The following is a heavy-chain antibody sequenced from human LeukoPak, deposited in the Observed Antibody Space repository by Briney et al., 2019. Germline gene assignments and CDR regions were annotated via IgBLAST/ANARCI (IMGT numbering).Heavy chain of an antibody. CDR2: INHSGST. CDR1: GGSFSGYY. CDR3: AGARRYCSSTSCYTCCYCGMDV. J-gene: IGHJ6*02. Sequence: SETLSLTCAVYGGSFSGYYWSWIRQPPGKGLEWIGEINHSGSTNYNPSLKSRVTISVDTSKNQFSLKLSSVTAADTAVYYCAGARRYCSSTSCYTCCYCGMDVWGQGTTVTVSS. V-gene: IGHV4-34*01. D-gene: IGHD2-2*02.